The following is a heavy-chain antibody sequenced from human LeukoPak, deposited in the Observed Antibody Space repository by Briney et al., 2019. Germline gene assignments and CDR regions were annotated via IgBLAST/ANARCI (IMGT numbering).Heavy chain of an antibody. D-gene: IGHD6-6*01. J-gene: IGHJ4*02. CDR3: ARAMNSSSSGRYYFDY. CDR1: GGSFSGYY. Sequence: SETLSLTCAVYGGSFSGYYWSWIRQPPGKGLEWIGEINHSGSTNYNPSLKSRVTISVDTSKNQSSLKLSSVTAADTAVYYCARAMNSSSSGRYYFDYWGQGTLVTVSS. V-gene: IGHV4-34*01. CDR2: INHSGST.